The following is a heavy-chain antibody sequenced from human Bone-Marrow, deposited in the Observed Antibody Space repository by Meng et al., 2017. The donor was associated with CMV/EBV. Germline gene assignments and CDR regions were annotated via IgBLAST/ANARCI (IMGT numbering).Heavy chain of an antibody. Sequence: GESLKISCAASGFDFNNYAMHWVRQAPGKGLEWVSYISSSGSTIYYADSVKGRFTISRDNAKNSLYLQMNSLRAEDTAVYYCARDGLGATVAYYYGMDVWGQGTTVTVSS. V-gene: IGHV3-48*04. CDR3: ARDGLGATVAYYYGMDV. J-gene: IGHJ6*02. CDR2: ISSSGSTI. CDR1: GFDFNNYA. D-gene: IGHD1-26*01.